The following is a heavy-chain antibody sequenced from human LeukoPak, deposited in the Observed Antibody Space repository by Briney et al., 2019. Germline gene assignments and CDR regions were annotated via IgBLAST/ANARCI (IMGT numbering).Heavy chain of an antibody. CDR3: AKVGYSSSWYLYYFDY. CDR1: GFTFSSYA. D-gene: IGHD6-13*01. V-gene: IGHV3-23*01. Sequence: GGSLRLSCAASGFTFSSYAMSWVRQAPGKGLEWVSAISGSGGSTYYADPVKGRFTISRDNSKNTLYLQMNSLRAEDTAVYYCAKVGYSSSWYLYYFDYWGQGTLVTVSS. J-gene: IGHJ4*02. CDR2: ISGSGGST.